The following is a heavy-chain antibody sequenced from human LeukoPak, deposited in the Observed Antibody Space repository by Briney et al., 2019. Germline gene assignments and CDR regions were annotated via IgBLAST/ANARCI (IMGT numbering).Heavy chain of an antibody. Sequence: ASVKVSCEASGYTFTSYGISWVRQAPGQGLEWVGWISAYNGNTNYAQKRQGRVTMTTDTSTSTAYMELRSLRSDDTAVYYCARVDPPQSMDVWGKGTTVTVSS. CDR3: ARVDPPQSMDV. CDR1: GYTFTSYG. D-gene: IGHD3-9*01. CDR2: ISAYNGNT. V-gene: IGHV1-18*01. J-gene: IGHJ6*03.